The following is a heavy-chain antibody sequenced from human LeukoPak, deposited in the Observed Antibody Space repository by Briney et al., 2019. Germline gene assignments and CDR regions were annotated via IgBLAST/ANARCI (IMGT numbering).Heavy chain of an antibody. D-gene: IGHD2-2*02. CDR1: GYKFTSYN. V-gene: IGHV1-3*03. J-gene: IGHJ4*02. CDR3: TLYNY. Sequence: ASVKVSCKASGYKFTSYNIYWVRQAPGQSLEWMGCINPGNGDTKYSQEFQGRVTITRDTSATTAYMELSSLRSDDMAVYYCTLYNYWGQGTLVTVSS. CDR2: INPGNGDT.